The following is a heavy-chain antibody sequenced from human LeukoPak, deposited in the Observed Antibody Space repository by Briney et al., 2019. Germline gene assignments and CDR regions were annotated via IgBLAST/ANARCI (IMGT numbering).Heavy chain of an antibody. V-gene: IGHV1-2*02. CDR2: INPNNGGT. J-gene: IGHJ4*02. Sequence: ASVKVSCKASGYAFTGFYMHWVRQAPGQGLEWMGWINPNNGGTNYAQKFQGRVTMTRDTSISTAYMELSRLRSDDTAVYYCARDTQGGSQDYWGQGTLVTVSS. CDR1: GYAFTGFY. D-gene: IGHD1-26*01. CDR3: ARDTQGGSQDY.